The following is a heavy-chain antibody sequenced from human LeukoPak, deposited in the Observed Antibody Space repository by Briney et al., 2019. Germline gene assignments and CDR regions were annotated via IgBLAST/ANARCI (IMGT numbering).Heavy chain of an antibody. Sequence: PGRSLRLSCAASGFTFSSYGMHWVRQAPGKGLEWVAVISYDGSNKYYADSVKGRFTISRDNSKNTLYLQMNSLRAEDTAMYYCAKEQTPTRSSSWWTNDAFDIWGQGTMVTVSS. CDR3: AKEQTPTRSSSWWTNDAFDI. J-gene: IGHJ3*02. CDR2: ISYDGSNK. V-gene: IGHV3-30*18. D-gene: IGHD6-13*01. CDR1: GFTFSSYG.